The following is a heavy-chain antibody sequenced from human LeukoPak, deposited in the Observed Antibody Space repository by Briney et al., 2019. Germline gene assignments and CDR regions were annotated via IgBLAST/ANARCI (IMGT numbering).Heavy chain of an antibody. V-gene: IGHV3-21*04. CDR1: GFTFTSYS. CDR3: AKSGYSGSYPYYFDY. D-gene: IGHD1-26*01. Sequence: GGSLRLSCAASGFTFTSYSMNWVRQAPGKGLEWVSSISSSSSYIYYADSVKGRFTISRDNSKNTLYLQMNSLRAEDTAVYYCAKSGYSGSYPYYFDYWGQGTLVTVSS. CDR2: ISSSSSYI. J-gene: IGHJ4*02.